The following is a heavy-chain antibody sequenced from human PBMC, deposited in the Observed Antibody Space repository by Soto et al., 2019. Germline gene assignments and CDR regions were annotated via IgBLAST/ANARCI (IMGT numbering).Heavy chain of an antibody. J-gene: IGHJ6*02. CDR2: ISGSNIYT. CDR3: ARDGGEVIPAAIGGGYGMDV. Sequence: GGSVRLSCAASGFIFSDYYMSWIRQAPGKGLELLSYISGSNIYTNYADSVKGRFTISRDNANNSLYLQMDSLRVEDTAVYYCARDGGEVIPAAIGGGYGMDVWGQGATVTAP. CDR1: GFIFSDYY. D-gene: IGHD2-2*01. V-gene: IGHV3-11*06.